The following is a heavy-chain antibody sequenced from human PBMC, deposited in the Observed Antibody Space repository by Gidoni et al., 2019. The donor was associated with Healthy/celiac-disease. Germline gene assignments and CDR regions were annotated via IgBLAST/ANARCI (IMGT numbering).Heavy chain of an antibody. CDR1: GCSISSYY. J-gene: IGHJ4*02. CDR2: IYYSGST. D-gene: IGHD2-21*02. V-gene: IGHV4-59*08. CDR3: ARLTHCGGDCYSLDY. Sequence: QVQLQESGPGLVTPSETLSLTCPVPGCSISSYYWSWIRQPPGKGLEWIGYIYYSGSTNYNPSLKSRVTISVDTSKNQFSLKLSSVTAADTAVYYCARLTHCGGDCYSLDYWGQGTLVTVSS.